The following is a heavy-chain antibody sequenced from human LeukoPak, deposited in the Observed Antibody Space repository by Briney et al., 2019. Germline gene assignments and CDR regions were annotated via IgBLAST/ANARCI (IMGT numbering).Heavy chain of an antibody. CDR3: ARDRGLYGSGSYYRH. CDR1: GFTFSSYS. Sequence: GGSLRLSCAASGFTFSSYSMNWVRQAPGKGLEWVSSISSSSSYIYYADSVKGRFTISRDNAKNSLYLQMNSLRAEDTAVYYCARDRGLYGSGSYYRHWGQGTLVTVSS. CDR2: ISSSSSYI. J-gene: IGHJ4*02. D-gene: IGHD3-10*01. V-gene: IGHV3-21*01.